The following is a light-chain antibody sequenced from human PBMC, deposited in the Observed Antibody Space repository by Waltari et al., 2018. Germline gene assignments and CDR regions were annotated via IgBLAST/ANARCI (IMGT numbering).Light chain of an antibody. CDR2: SAS. J-gene: IGKJ1*01. V-gene: IGKV1-39*01. Sequence: DMQMTQSPSSLSASVGDRVTITCRASQSISNYLNWYQQKRGKGPKLLIYSASSLQSGVPSRFSGRGSGTDFTITINSLQPEDFATYYCQQTYSTSWTFGQGTKVEVK. CDR3: QQTYSTSWT. CDR1: QSISNY.